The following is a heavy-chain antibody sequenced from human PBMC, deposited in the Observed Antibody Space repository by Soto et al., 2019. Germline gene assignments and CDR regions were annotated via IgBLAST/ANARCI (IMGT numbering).Heavy chain of an antibody. V-gene: IGHV3-23*01. CDR2: ISGSGGST. CDR1: GFTFSSYA. CDR3: AREREESNDPRPVAGPADSSGSNFDY. Sequence: GGSLRLSCAASGFTFSSYAMSWVRQAPGKGLEWVSAISGSGGSTYYADSVKGRFTISRDNSKNTLYLQMNSLRAEDTAVYYCAREREESNDPRPVAGPADSSGSNFDYWGQGTLVTVSS. J-gene: IGHJ4*02. D-gene: IGHD3-22*01.